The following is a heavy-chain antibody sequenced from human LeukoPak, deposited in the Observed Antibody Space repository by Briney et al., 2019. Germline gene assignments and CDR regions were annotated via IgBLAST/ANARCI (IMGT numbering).Heavy chain of an antibody. CDR1: GFPFSGYW. CDR3: ARGGANRFDY. CDR2: IKEDGSEA. D-gene: IGHD3-16*01. J-gene: IGHJ4*02. Sequence: GGSLRLSCAASGFPFSGYWMTWVRQAPGRGLEWVATIKEDGSEAYFGDSVKGRFAISRDNAKNSLYLQMNSLRGEDTAVYYCARGGANRFDYWGQGTLVTVSS. V-gene: IGHV3-7*04.